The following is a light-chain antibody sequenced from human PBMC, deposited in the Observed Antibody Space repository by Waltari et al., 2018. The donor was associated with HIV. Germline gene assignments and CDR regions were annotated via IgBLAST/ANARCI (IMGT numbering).Light chain of an antibody. J-gene: IGLJ1*01. CDR2: DLK. CDR1: SNDVGAYNY. V-gene: IGLV2-11*01. CDR3: CASAGRYTFV. Sequence: QPPLTQSRAVSGSPGQSITISCTGTSNDVGAYNYVSWYQQPPGRAPKLLIFDLKRRPSGVPDRFAGSKSGNTAALTISGLQAEDEADYYCCASAGRYTFVFGTGTKVTVL.